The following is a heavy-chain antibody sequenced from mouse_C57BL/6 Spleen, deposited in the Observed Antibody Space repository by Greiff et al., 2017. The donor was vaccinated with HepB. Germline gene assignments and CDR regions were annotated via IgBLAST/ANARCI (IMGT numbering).Heavy chain of an antibody. CDR3: ARAHGWYYFDY. CDR2: INYDGSST. V-gene: IGHV5-16*01. J-gene: IGHJ2*01. CDR1: GFTFSDYY. Sequence: LQQSEGGLVQPGSSMKLSCTASGFTFSDYYMAWVRQVPEKGLEWVANINYDGSSTYYLDSLKSRFIISRDNAKNILYLQMSSLKSEDTATYYCARAHGWYYFDYWGQGTTLTVSS. D-gene: IGHD1-1*02.